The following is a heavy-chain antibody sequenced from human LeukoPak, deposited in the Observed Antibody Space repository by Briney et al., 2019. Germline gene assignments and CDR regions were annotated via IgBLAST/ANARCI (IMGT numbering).Heavy chain of an antibody. CDR2: ISISSSYI. D-gene: IGHD6-13*01. J-gene: IGHJ5*02. CDR1: GFNFSSYS. V-gene: IGHV3-21*01. CDR3: ARDRYGVAAEGSWFDP. Sequence: GGSLRLSCAASGFNFSSYSMNWVRQAPGKGLEWVSSISISSSYIYYADSVKGRFTISRDNAKNSLYLQMNSLRAEDTAVYYCARDRYGVAAEGSWFDPWGQGTLVTVSS.